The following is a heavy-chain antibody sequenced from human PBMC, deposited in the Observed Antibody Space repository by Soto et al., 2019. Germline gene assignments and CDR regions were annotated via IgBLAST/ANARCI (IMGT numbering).Heavy chain of an antibody. Sequence: QVQLVESGGGVVQPGRSLRLSCAASGFTFSSYGMHWVRQAPGKGLEWVAVIWYDGSNKYYADSVKGRFTISRDKSKNRRYVQMNSLRAEDTAVYYCARGYIRGNPLGYWGQGTLVTVSS. J-gene: IGHJ4*02. CDR3: ARGYIRGNPLGY. D-gene: IGHD2-15*01. CDR1: GFTFSSYG. V-gene: IGHV3-33*01. CDR2: IWYDGSNK.